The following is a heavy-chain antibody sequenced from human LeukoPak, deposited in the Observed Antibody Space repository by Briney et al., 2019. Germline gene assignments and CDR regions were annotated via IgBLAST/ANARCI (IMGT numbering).Heavy chain of an antibody. CDR1: GGSISSTRYY. J-gene: IGHJ3*01. Sequence: PSETLSLTCTVSGGSISSTRYYWGWIRQPPGKGLEWIGSIYYDGSTYYNPSLKSRVSMSVDTSKNQFSLKLSSVTAADTAVYYCARHDGSSWYYAFDVWGQGTMVTVSS. D-gene: IGHD6-13*01. CDR3: ARHDGSSWYYAFDV. V-gene: IGHV4-39*01. CDR2: IYYDGST.